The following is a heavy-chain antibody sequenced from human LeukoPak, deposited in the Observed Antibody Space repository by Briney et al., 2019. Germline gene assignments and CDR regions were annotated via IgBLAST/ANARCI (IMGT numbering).Heavy chain of an antibody. CDR3: ARSGGDRGRYYFDN. CDR2: IYTSGST. Sequence: KPSETLSLTCTVSGGSISSYYWSWIRQPAGKGREWIGRIYTSGSTDYNPSLMSRLTMSVDTSKNQFSLKLTSMTAAHTAVYYCARSGGDRGRYYFDNWGQGTLVTVSS. D-gene: IGHD1-14*01. J-gene: IGHJ4*02. CDR1: GGSISSYY. V-gene: IGHV4-4*07.